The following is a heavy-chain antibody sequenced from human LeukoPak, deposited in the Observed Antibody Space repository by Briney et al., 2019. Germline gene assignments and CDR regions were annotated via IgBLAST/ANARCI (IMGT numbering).Heavy chain of an antibody. V-gene: IGHV1-69*13. CDR1: GGTFSSYA. Sequence: VASVKVSCKASGGTFSSYAISWVRQAPGQGLEWMGGIIPIFGTANYAQKFQGRVTITADESTSTAYMELSSLRSEDTAVYYCASHDVINYYDSSGYYYGMDVWGQGTTVTVSS. CDR2: IIPIFGTA. J-gene: IGHJ6*02. CDR3: ASHDVINYYDSSGYYYGMDV. D-gene: IGHD3-22*01.